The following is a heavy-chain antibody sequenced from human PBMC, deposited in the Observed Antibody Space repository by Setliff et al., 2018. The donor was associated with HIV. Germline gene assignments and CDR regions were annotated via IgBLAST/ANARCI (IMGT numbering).Heavy chain of an antibody. J-gene: IGHJ1*01. D-gene: IGHD4-17*01. CDR2: VYSSGST. V-gene: IGHV4-39*07. Sequence: PSETLSLTCTVSGGSIGIRSYFWGWIRQPPGKGLEWIGSVYSSGSTYYNPSLKSRVTISADMSKNQFSLKLSSVTAADTAVYYCARGGFTGVTTHFQHWGRGTLVTVSS. CDR1: GGSIGIRSYF. CDR3: ARGGFTGVTTHFQH.